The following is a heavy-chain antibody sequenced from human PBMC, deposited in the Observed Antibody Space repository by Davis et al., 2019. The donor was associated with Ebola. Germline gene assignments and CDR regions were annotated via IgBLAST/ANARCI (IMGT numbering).Heavy chain of an antibody. CDR3: ASGFGGWPLDS. V-gene: IGHV4-59*01. J-gene: IGHJ4*02. Sequence: SETLSLTCAVSGGSMSTYYWSWVRQSPEKGLEYIGHIYSSGSTTYNPSLKSRLTISIDTSKNQFSLKLTSVTAADTAIYYCASGFGGWPLDSWGQGILITVSP. D-gene: IGHD5-12*01. CDR1: GGSMSTYY. CDR2: IYSSGST.